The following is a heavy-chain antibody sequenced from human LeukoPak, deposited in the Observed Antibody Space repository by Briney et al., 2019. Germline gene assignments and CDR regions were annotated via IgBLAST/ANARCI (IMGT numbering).Heavy chain of an antibody. J-gene: IGHJ6*04. CDR3: TTASIVVAYYYYYYGMDV. V-gene: IGHV3-15*01. CDR1: RFTFSNAW. CDR2: IKSKTDGGTT. Sequence: GGSLRLSCAASRFTFSNAWMSWVSQAPGKGLEWVGRIKSKTDGGTTDYAAPVKGRFTISRDDSKNTLYLQMNSLKTEDTAVYYCTTASIVVAYYYYYYGMDVWGKGTTFTVSS. D-gene: IGHD3-22*01.